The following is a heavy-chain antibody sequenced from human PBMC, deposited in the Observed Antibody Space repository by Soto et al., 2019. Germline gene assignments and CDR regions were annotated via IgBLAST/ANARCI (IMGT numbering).Heavy chain of an antibody. CDR2: INHSGST. Sequence: SETLSLTCAVYGGSFSGYYWSWIRQPPGKGLEWIGEINHSGSTNYNPSLKSRVTISVDTSKNQFSLKLSSVTAADTAVYYRARFYCDFWSGYYYFDYWGQGTLVTVSS. CDR1: GGSFSGYY. D-gene: IGHD3-3*01. V-gene: IGHV4-34*01. CDR3: ARFYCDFWSGYYYFDY. J-gene: IGHJ4*02.